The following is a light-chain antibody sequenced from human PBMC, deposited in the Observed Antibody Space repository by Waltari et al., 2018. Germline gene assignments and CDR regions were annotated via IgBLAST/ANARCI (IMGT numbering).Light chain of an antibody. Sequence: CRASQSVSSRSLAWYQQKPGQAPRLLIYGASNRITGIPDRFSGSGSGTDFTLTISRLEPEDFALYYCQQYGSSPGTFGQGTKVEIK. V-gene: IGKV3-20*01. J-gene: IGKJ1*01. CDR2: GAS. CDR1: QSVSSRS. CDR3: QQYGSSPGT.